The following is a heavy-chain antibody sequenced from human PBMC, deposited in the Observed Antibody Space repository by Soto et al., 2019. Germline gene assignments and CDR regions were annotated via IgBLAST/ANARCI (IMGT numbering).Heavy chain of an antibody. D-gene: IGHD6-6*01. CDR1: CYSISSGYY. V-gene: IGHV4-38-2*01. Sequence: ETLSLTCAVSCYSISSGYYWGWLRPAPGKGLEWIGSIYHSGSTYYNPSLKSRVTISVDTSKNQFSLKLSSVTAADTAVYYCAKARLEQLLDYSAQGTLVTLSS. J-gene: IGHJ4*02. CDR3: AKARLEQLLDY. CDR2: IYHSGST.